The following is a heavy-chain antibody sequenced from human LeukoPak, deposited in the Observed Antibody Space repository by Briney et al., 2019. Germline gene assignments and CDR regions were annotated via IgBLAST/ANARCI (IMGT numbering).Heavy chain of an antibody. CDR2: IYTSGST. J-gene: IGHJ4*02. Sequence: SQTLSLTCTVSGGSISSGSYYWSWIRQPAGKGLEWIGRIYTSGSTNYNPSLKSRVTISVDTSKNQFSLKLSSVTAADTAVYYCARGSGGSCDYWGQGTLVTVSS. CDR1: GGSISSGSYY. CDR3: ARGSGGSCDY. D-gene: IGHD2-15*01. V-gene: IGHV4-61*02.